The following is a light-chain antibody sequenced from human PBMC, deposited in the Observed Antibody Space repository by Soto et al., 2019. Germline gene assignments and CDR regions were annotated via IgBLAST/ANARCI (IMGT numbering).Light chain of an antibody. J-gene: IGKJ1*01. CDR3: QQRSNWPPWT. CDR1: QSVSSY. Sequence: DIVLTQSPATLSLSPGERATLSCRASQSVSSYLAWYQQKPGQAPRLLIYDASNRATGIPARFSGSGSGTDFTLTISSLEPEDSAVYYCQQRSNWPPWTFGQGTKVDIK. CDR2: DAS. V-gene: IGKV3-11*01.